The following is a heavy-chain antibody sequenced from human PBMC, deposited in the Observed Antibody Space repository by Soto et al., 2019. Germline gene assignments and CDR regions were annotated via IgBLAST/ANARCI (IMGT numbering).Heavy chain of an antibody. V-gene: IGHV1-18*01. J-gene: IGHJ4*02. CDR1: GYAFTTYG. D-gene: IGHD3-10*01. CDR2: ISAHNGNT. CDR3: ARGKDGEY. Sequence: QVHLVQSGAEVKKPGASVKVSCKGSGYAFTTYGITWVRQAPGQGLEWMGWISAHNGNTNYAQKLQGRVTVTRDTSTRRAHMEPRSLRSGDTAVYYCARGKDGEYWGQGARVTVSS.